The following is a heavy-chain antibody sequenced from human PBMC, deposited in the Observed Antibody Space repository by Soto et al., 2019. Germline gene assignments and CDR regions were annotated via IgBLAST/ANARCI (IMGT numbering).Heavy chain of an antibody. CDR2: IYYSGST. Sequence: PSEALALPCTVSRRSISSTSYYWAWLRQPPGKGLEWIGSIYYSGSTYYNPSLKSRVTISVDTSKNQFSLKLSSVTAADTAVYYCARAHGDFWSGYSWFDPCGQGTLVTVSS. J-gene: IGHJ5*02. CDR3: ARAHGDFWSGYSWFDP. V-gene: IGHV4-39*01. D-gene: IGHD3-3*01. CDR1: RRSISSTSYY.